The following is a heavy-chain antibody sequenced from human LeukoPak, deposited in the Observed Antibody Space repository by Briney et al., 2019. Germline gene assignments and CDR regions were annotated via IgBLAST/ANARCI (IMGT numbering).Heavy chain of an antibody. CDR3: AKDRYGDYEAPFHYYMDA. J-gene: IGHJ6*03. V-gene: IGHV1-2*02. Sequence: ASVKVSCKASGYTFSGFYIHWVRQAPGQGLEWMGWINPNSGVTNYAQKLQGRVTITRDTSIDTAYMQLSRLRSDDTAVYYCAKDRYGDYEAPFHYYMDAWGKGTTVTISS. CDR2: INPNSGVT. D-gene: IGHD5-12*01. CDR1: GYTFSGFY.